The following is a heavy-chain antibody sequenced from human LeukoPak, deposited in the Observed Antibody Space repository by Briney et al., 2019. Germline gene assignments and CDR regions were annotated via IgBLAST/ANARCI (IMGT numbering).Heavy chain of an antibody. Sequence: GGSLRLSCAASGFTFSSYSMNWVRQAPGKGLEWVSSISSSSSYIYYADSVKGRFTISRDNAKNSLYLQMNSLRAEDTAVYYCARDSATVVNPFDYWGQGTLVTVSS. D-gene: IGHD4-23*01. J-gene: IGHJ4*02. CDR3: ARDSATVVNPFDY. CDR1: GFTFSSYS. V-gene: IGHV3-21*01. CDR2: ISSSSSYI.